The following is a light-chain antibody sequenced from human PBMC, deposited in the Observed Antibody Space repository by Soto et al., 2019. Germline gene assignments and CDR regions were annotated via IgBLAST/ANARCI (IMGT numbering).Light chain of an antibody. CDR2: GAS. J-gene: IGKJ1*01. CDR1: QSVSSN. Sequence: ELMISLSPATLPVRHGQAATLAFRPSQSVSSNLAWSQQKPGQAPRLLIYGASSRATGIPDRFSGSGSGTDFTLTISRLEPEDFAVYYCQQYGSSPPWTSGQGAKVDIK. CDR3: QQYGSSPPWT. V-gene: IGKV3-20*01.